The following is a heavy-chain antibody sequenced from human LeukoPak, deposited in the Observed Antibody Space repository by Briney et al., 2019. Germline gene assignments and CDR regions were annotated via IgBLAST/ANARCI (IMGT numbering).Heavy chain of an antibody. V-gene: IGHV3-23*01. CDR2: NSGSGGTT. Sequence: GGSLRLSCAASEFTFSSYGMSWVRQAPGKGLEWVPANSGSGGTTFYADSVKGRFTISRDNSKNTLYLQMNSLRAEDTAVYYCARARSSYGYGDAFDIWGQGTMVTVSS. CDR3: ARARSSYGYGDAFDI. D-gene: IGHD5-18*01. J-gene: IGHJ3*02. CDR1: EFTFSSYG.